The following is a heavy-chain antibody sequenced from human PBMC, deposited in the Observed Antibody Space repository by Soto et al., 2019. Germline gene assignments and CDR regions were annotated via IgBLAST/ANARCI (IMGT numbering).Heavy chain of an antibody. V-gene: IGHV1-69*13. Sequence: ASVKVSCKASGGTFSSYRINLVRQAPGQALEWVGGIVPIYRTADYAQKFQGRVTITADESARTSYMELRSLKSQDTAVYYCARDSGAKLSSSWGQGTLVTVSS. CDR2: IVPIYRTA. D-gene: IGHD6-13*01. CDR3: ARDSGAKLSSS. J-gene: IGHJ4*02. CDR1: GGTFSSYR.